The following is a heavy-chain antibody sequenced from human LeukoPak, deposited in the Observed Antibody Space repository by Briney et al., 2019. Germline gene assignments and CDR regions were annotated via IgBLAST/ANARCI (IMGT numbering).Heavy chain of an antibody. Sequence: SETLSLTCTVSGGAISSYYWSWIRQPPGKGLEWIGYVHYTGSTNDNPSLKSRATISLDTSKNQISLKLSSVTAADTAVYYCASLLYASREPFDYWGQGTLVTVSS. CDR3: ASLLYASREPFDY. J-gene: IGHJ4*02. V-gene: IGHV4-59*08. CDR2: VHYTGST. D-gene: IGHD2-8*01. CDR1: GGAISSYY.